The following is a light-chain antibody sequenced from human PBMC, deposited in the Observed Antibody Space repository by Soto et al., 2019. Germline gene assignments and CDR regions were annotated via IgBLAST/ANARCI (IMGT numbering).Light chain of an antibody. J-gene: IGKJ4*01. CDR3: QHSYNTPRT. V-gene: IGKV1-39*01. Sequence: DIQMTQFPSSLSASVGDRVTITCRASQSITTYLNWYQQKPGKAPKLLIYGASSLQSGVPSRFSGSGSGTDFTLTISSLQPEDFATYYCQHSYNTPRTFGGGTKVETK. CDR1: QSITTY. CDR2: GAS.